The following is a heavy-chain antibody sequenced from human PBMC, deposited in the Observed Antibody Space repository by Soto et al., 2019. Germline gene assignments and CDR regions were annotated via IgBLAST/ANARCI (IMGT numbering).Heavy chain of an antibody. V-gene: IGHV4-34*01. CDR3: ARGWGTIFDY. D-gene: IGHD7-27*01. Sequence: QVQLQQWGAGLLKPSETLSLTCAVYGGSFSGYYWNWIRQPPGKGLEWIGEINHSGSTNYNPSLKSRVTISVDTSKNQFSLKLSSVTAAHTAVYYCARGWGTIFDYWGQGTLVTVSS. J-gene: IGHJ4*02. CDR1: GGSFSGYY. CDR2: INHSGST.